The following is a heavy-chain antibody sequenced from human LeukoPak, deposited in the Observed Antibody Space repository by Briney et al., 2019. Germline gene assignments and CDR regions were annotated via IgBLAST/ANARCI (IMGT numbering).Heavy chain of an antibody. CDR2: INHSGST. V-gene: IGHV4-34*01. CDR1: GGSFSGYY. Sequence: SETQSLTCAVYGGSFSGYYWSWIRQPPGKGLEWIGEINHSGSTNYNPSLKSRVTISVDTFKNQFSLKLSSVTAADTAVYYCARRTAAAGTGHGWFDPWGQGTLVTVSS. J-gene: IGHJ5*02. D-gene: IGHD6-13*01. CDR3: ARRTAAAGTGHGWFDP.